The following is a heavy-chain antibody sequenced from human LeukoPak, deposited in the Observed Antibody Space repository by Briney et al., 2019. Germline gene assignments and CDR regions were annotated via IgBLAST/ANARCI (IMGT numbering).Heavy chain of an antibody. CDR1: GFTFSSYS. CDR2: LSSSSSYI. J-gene: IGHJ4*02. Sequence: PGGSLRLSCAASGFTFSSYSMNWVRQAPGKGLEWVSSLSSSSSYIYYADSVKGRFTISRDNAKNSLYLQMNSLRAEDTAVYYCARGYSSGWYFDYWGQGTLVTVSS. V-gene: IGHV3-21*01. D-gene: IGHD6-19*01. CDR3: ARGYSSGWYFDY.